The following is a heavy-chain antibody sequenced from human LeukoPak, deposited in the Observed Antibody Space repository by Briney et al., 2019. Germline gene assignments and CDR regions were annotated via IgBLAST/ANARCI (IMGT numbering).Heavy chain of an antibody. Sequence: ASVKVSCKASGGTFSSYTITWVRQAPGQGLEWMGRIIPMVGVSKYAENFQGRVTITADKSTNTAYMEMSSLRSEDTAIYYCALLWFGCNWFDPWGQGTLVTVSS. V-gene: IGHV1-69*02. CDR1: GGTFSSYT. CDR2: IIPMVGVS. CDR3: ALLWFGCNWFDP. D-gene: IGHD3-10*01. J-gene: IGHJ5*02.